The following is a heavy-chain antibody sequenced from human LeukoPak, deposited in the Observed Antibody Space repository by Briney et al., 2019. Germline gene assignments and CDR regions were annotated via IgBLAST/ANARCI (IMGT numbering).Heavy chain of an antibody. V-gene: IGHV4-30-2*01. D-gene: IGHD3-22*01. CDR3: ARVSPSPYYYDSSADAFDI. Sequence: PXQTXXXXCXVSGGSISSGGYXXSWIRQPPGXXXXWIGYIYHSGSTYYNPSLKSRVTISVDRSKNQFSLKLSSVTAADTAVYYCARVSPSPYYYDSSADAFDIWGQGTMVTVSS. CDR1: GGSISSGGYX. CDR2: IYHSGST. J-gene: IGHJ3*02.